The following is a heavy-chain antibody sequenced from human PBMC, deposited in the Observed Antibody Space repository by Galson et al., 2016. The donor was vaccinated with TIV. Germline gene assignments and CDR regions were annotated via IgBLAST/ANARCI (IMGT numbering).Heavy chain of an antibody. CDR3: AKCRNTAMDTYYYYYGLDV. CDR2: IIPLFGEA. Sequence: SCKASGGTFSSFEVTWVRQAPGQGLEWMGGIIPLFGEAHYAQKFQGRVTISADESTSTVYMELRSLRSGDTAVYYCAKCRNTAMDTYYYYYGLDVWGQGTTVTVSS. CDR1: GGTFSSFE. D-gene: IGHD5-18*01. J-gene: IGHJ6*02. V-gene: IGHV1-69*01.